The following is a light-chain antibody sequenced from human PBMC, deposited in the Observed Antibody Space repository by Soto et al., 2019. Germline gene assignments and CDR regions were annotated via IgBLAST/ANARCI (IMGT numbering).Light chain of an antibody. J-gene: IGKJ3*01. Sequence: EIVLMQSPGTLSLSPGEGATLSCRASLSVNNNYLAWYQQRPGQAPTVLIFDTSRRATGVPDRFSGSGSGTDFTLRISRVEPDDFAVYYCQQYGSSQFTFGPGTKVNIK. CDR2: DTS. CDR3: QQYGSSQFT. CDR1: LSVNNNY. V-gene: IGKV3-20*01.